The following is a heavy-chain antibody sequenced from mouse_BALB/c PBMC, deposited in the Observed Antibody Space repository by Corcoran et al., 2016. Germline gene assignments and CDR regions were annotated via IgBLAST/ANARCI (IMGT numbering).Heavy chain of an antibody. V-gene: IGHV1-9*01. CDR3: ARNWDWFSDV. Sequence: QVQLQQSGAELMKPGASVKISCKATGYTFSSYWIEWVKQRPGHGLEWIGDIFPGSGSTNYNEKFKGKATFTADTSSNAAYMQLSSLTSEDSAVYNCARNWDWFSDVWGAGTTVTVSS. CDR1: GYTFSSYW. D-gene: IGHD4-1*01. CDR2: IFPGSGST. J-gene: IGHJ1*01.